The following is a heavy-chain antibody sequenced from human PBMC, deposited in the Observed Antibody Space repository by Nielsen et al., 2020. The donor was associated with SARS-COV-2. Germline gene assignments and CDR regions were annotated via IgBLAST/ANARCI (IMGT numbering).Heavy chain of an antibody. V-gene: IGHV3-30*04. D-gene: IGHD7-27*01. J-gene: IGHJ6*02. CDR3: ARPNWGPYYYYYGMDV. CDR2: ISHDGTSQ. CDR1: GFTFSSYA. Sequence: GGSLRLSCAASGFTFSSYAMNWVRQAPGKGLEWVAVISHDGTSQYYGNSVKGRFTISRDNSKNSLYLQMNSLRTEDTALYYCARPNWGPYYYYYGMDVWGQGTTVTVSS.